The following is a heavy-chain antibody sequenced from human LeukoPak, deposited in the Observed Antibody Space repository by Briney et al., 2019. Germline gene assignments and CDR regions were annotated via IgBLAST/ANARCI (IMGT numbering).Heavy chain of an antibody. CDR2: IKQDGSEK. J-gene: IGHJ4*02. CDR3: GTSRTLDY. Sequence: PGGSLRLSCAASGFTFSSYWMSWVRQAPGKGLEWVAKIKQDGSEKHYVDSVKGRFTISRDNAKNSLYLQMNSLRAEDTAVFYCGTSRTLDYWGRGTLVTVSS. CDR1: GFTFSSYW. V-gene: IGHV3-7*01.